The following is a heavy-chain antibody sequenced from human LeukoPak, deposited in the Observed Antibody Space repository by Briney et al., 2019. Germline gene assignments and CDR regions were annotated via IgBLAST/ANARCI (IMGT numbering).Heavy chain of an antibody. CDR1: SGSISSYY. Sequence: SETLSLTCTVSSGSISSYYWSWIRQPPGKGLEWIGYIYYSGSTNYNPSLKSRVTISVDTSKNQFSLKLSSVTAADTAVYYCARSVATKPDYFDYWGQGTLVTVSS. V-gene: IGHV4-59*01. CDR2: IYYSGST. CDR3: ARSVATKPDYFDY. D-gene: IGHD2-15*01. J-gene: IGHJ4*02.